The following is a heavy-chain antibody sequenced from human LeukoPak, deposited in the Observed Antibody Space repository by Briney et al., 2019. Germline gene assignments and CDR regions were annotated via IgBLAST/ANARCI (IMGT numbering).Heavy chain of an antibody. V-gene: IGHV3-9*01. Sequence: PGRSLRLSCAASGFSFDDYAMHWVRQAPGKGLEWVSGISWNSGSIGYADSVKGRFTISRDNAKNSLYLQMNSLRAEDTALYYCAKEVQAAAGTRGFDYWGQGTLVTVSS. J-gene: IGHJ4*02. D-gene: IGHD6-13*01. CDR2: ISWNSGSI. CDR3: AKEVQAAAGTRGFDY. CDR1: GFSFDDYA.